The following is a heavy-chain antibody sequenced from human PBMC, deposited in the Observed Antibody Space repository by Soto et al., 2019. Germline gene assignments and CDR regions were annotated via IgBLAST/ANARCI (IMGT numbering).Heavy chain of an antibody. CDR1: GYTFTSHA. Sequence: QVQLVQSGAEVKKPGASVRVSCKTSGYTFTSHAVHWVRQAPGQGLEWMGWINSDNGYTKYSQKFHGRVTIARDTSASTAYMELSSLRSEDTAVYYCARDRRIITVPSVRPVYDLDVWGQGTTVTVSS. V-gene: IGHV1-3*01. CDR2: INSDNGYT. J-gene: IGHJ6*02. CDR3: ARDRRIITVPSVRPVYDLDV. D-gene: IGHD2-2*01.